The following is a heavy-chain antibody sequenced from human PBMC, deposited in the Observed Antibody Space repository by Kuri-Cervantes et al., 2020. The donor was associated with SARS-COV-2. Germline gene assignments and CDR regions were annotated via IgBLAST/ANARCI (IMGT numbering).Heavy chain of an antibody. V-gene: IGHV3-48*01. CDR2: ISSSSSTI. CDR3: ANVRADAFDI. CDR1: GFTFSSYS. Sequence: GESLKISCAASGFTFSSYSMNWVRQAPGKGLEWVSYISSSSSTIYYADSVKGRFTISRDNSKNTLYLQMNSLRAEDTAVYYCANVRADAFDIWGQGTMVTVSS. D-gene: IGHD2-8*01. J-gene: IGHJ3*02.